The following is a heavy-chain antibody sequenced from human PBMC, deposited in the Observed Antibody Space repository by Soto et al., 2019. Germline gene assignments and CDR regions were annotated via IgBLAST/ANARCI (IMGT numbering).Heavy chain of an antibody. D-gene: IGHD3-22*01. CDR1: GFPFSSYA. Sequence: PGGSLSLSCAASGFPFSSYAMSWVRQAPGKGLEWVSAISGSGGSTYYADSVKGRFTISRDNSKNTLYLQMNSLRAEDTAVYYCVHDSSGPIDAFDIWGQGTMVTVSS. CDR2: ISGSGGST. V-gene: IGHV3-23*01. CDR3: VHDSSGPIDAFDI. J-gene: IGHJ3*02.